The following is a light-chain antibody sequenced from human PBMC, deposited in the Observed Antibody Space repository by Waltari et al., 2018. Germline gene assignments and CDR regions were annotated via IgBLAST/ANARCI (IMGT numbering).Light chain of an antibody. CDR2: VAS. V-gene: IGKV1-39*01. CDR1: HNINIY. J-gene: IGKJ3*01. CDR3: QQGYSTRFT. Sequence: DIQMTQSPSSLSASVGDTVTITCRASHNINIYLNWYQQKPGRASKLLIHVASSLHTGVPSRFSGSGSGTDFTLTISSLQPEDFATYYCQQGYSTRFTFGPGTIVDMK.